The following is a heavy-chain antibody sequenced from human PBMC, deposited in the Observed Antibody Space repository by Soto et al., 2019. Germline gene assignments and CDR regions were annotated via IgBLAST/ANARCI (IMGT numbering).Heavy chain of an antibody. CDR2: INPILSMS. Sequence: QVQLVQSGAEVKKPGSSVRVSCKASGDTFTFYSINWVRQAPGLGLEWMGRINPILSMSNYAQRFQGRVTMTADKSWSPADMELSIRRSEDTVMYYCASSYGSGYRAFDYWGQGALVTVSS. V-gene: IGHV1-69*02. CDR3: ASSYGSGYRAFDY. J-gene: IGHJ4*02. D-gene: IGHD3-10*01. CDR1: GDTFTFYS.